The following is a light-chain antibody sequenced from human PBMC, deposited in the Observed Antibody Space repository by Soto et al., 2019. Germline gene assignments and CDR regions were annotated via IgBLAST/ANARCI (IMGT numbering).Light chain of an antibody. CDR1: QRVSSNF. CDR2: GAS. Sequence: VLTQSPGTLSLSPGERGTLSCRASQRVSSNFLAWYQQKPGQAPRLLIYGASSRATGIPDRFSGSGSGTDFTLTISSLEPEDSAVYYCQQRHMWPITFGQGTRLRL. V-gene: IGKV3D-20*02. J-gene: IGKJ5*01. CDR3: QQRHMWPIT.